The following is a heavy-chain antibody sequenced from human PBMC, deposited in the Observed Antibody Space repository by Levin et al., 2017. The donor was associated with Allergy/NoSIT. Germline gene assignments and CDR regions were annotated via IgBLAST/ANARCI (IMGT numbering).Heavy chain of an antibody. Sequence: SETLSLTCTVSGDSSSHYYWSWFRQPPGRGLEWIGYINYSGSSANYNPSLTSRVTMSIDTSKSQFSLKLSSVTAAATAVYYCARDQLWVGELFTDYWGQGILVTVSS. D-gene: IGHD3-10*01. CDR3: ARDQLWVGELFTDY. V-gene: IGHV4-59*01. J-gene: IGHJ4*02. CDR1: GDSSSHYY. CDR2: INYSGSSA.